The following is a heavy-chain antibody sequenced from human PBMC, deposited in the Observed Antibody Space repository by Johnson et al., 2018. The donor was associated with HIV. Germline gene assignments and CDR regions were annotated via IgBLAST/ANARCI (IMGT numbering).Heavy chain of an antibody. Sequence: QEQLVESGGGVVQPGRSLRLSCAASGFTFSSYAMHWVRQAPGKGLEWVAVISYDGSNKYYADSVKGRFTISRDNSKNTLYLQMNSLRAEDQAVYSCAREPRIAAVRDAFDIGGQGTMVTVSS. CDR3: AREPRIAAVRDAFDI. CDR2: ISYDGSNK. J-gene: IGHJ3*02. CDR1: GFTFSSYA. V-gene: IGHV3-30-3*01. D-gene: IGHD6-6*01.